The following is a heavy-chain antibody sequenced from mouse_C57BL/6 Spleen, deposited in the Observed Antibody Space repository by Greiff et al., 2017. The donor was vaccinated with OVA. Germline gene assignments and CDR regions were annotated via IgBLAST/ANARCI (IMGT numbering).Heavy chain of an antibody. J-gene: IGHJ4*01. CDR2: IDPSDSYT. Sequence: VQLQQPGAELVMPGASVKLSCKASGYTFTSYWMHWVKQRPGQGLEWIGEIDPSDSYTNYNQKFKGKSTLTVDKSSSTAYMQLSSLTSEDSAVYYCARFPHYYGSMDYAMDYWGQGTSVTVSS. V-gene: IGHV1-69*01. CDR3: ARFPHYYGSMDYAMDY. CDR1: GYTFTSYW. D-gene: IGHD1-1*01.